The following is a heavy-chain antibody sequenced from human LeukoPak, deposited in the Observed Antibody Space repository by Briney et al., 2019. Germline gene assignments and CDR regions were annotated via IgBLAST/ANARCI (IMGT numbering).Heavy chain of an antibody. J-gene: IGHJ4*02. Sequence: KSRGSLRLSCAASGFTFSSYSMNWVRQAPGKGLEWVSSISTSSSYIYYADSVKGRFTISRDNAKNSLYLQMNSRRAEDMAVYYCARGLRYFDWSGRFDYWGQGTLVPVSS. D-gene: IGHD3-9*01. CDR1: GFTFSSYS. V-gene: IGHV3-21*01. CDR2: ISTSSSYI. CDR3: ARGLRYFDWSGRFDY.